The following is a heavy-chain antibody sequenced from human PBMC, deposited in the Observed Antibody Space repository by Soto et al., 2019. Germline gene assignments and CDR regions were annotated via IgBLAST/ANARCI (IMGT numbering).Heavy chain of an antibody. CDR3: AKGPRIGWFGGRDAFDI. Sequence: EVQLLESGGGLVQPGGSLRLSCAASGFTFSSYAMTWVRQAPGKGLEWVSSISGSGGSTYYADPVKGRFTISRDKSKNTVYLQMNSLRAEDTAVYYCAKGPRIGWFGGRDAFDIWGQGTMVTVSS. J-gene: IGHJ3*02. D-gene: IGHD3-10*01. V-gene: IGHV3-23*01. CDR2: ISGSGGST. CDR1: GFTFSSYA.